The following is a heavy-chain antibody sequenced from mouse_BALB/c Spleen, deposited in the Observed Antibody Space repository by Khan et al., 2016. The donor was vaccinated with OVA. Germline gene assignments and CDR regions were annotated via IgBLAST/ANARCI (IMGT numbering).Heavy chain of an antibody. Sequence: EVELVESGGGLVKPGGSLKLSCAASGFTFSSYAMSWVRQTPEKRLEWVATISSGGSYTYYPDSVKGRFTISRDHAKITLYLQMSSLRSEDTAMYYCARIYYGYGVSLMDYWGQGTSVTFSS. CDR3: ARIYYGYGVSLMDY. CDR1: GFTFSSYA. V-gene: IGHV5-9-1*01. D-gene: IGHD2-2*01. J-gene: IGHJ4*01. CDR2: ISSGGSYT.